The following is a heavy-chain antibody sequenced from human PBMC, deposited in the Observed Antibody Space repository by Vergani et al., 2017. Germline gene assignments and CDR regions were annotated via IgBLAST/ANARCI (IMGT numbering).Heavy chain of an antibody. J-gene: IGHJ4*02. CDR2: IYTSGAT. CDR1: GGSFSTGGQS. D-gene: IGHD3-10*01. V-gene: IGHV4-61*02. CDR3: ARHGGSGNFYHLFDS. Sequence: QVQLQESGPGLVKPSQTLSLTCTVSGGSFSTGGQSWTWLRQSAGKGLEWIGRIYTSGATNYNPSLRSRAIISVDTSKNLISLTLNSVTAADTALYYCARHGGSGNFYHLFDSWGQGTLVTVSS.